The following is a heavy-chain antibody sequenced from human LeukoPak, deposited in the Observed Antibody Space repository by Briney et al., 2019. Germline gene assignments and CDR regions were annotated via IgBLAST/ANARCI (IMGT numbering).Heavy chain of an antibody. D-gene: IGHD3-10*01. CDR3: ARDKGGSEADP. V-gene: IGHV4-31*03. J-gene: IGHJ5*02. CDR1: GGSISSGGYY. Sequence: PSQTLSLTCTVSGGSISSGGYYWSWIRLHPGKGLEWIGYIYYSGSTYYNPSLKSRVTISVDTSKNQFSLKLSSVTAADTAVYYCARDKGGSEADPWGQGTLVTVSS. CDR2: IYYSGST.